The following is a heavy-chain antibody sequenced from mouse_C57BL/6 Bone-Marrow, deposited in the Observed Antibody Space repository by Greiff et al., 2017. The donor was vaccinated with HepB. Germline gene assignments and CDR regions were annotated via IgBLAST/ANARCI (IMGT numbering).Heavy chain of an antibody. V-gene: IGHV1-72*01. J-gene: IGHJ4*01. CDR2: IDPNSGGT. CDR3: ARDSRAVTTVVATEYAMDY. D-gene: IGHD1-1*01. CDR1: GYTFTSYW. Sequence: VQLQQPGAELVKPGASVKLSCKASGYTFTSYWMHWVKQRPGRGLEWIGRIDPNSGGTKYNEKFKSKATLTVDKPSSTAYMQLSSLTSEDSAVYYSARDSRAVTTVVATEYAMDYWGQGTSVTVSS.